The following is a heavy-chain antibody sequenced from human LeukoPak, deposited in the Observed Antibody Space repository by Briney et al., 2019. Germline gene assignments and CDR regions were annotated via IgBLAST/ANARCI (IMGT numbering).Heavy chain of an antibody. Sequence: GGSLRLSCAASGFTFRTYGMHWVRQAPGKGLEWVAFMRYDGSNEYYADSVKGRFTISRDNSRNTLYLQMNSLRAEDTAVYYCAKDYYGSGSLFDYWGQGTLVTVSS. CDR1: GFTFRTYG. D-gene: IGHD3-10*01. V-gene: IGHV3-30*02. CDR2: MRYDGSNE. CDR3: AKDYYGSGSLFDY. J-gene: IGHJ4*02.